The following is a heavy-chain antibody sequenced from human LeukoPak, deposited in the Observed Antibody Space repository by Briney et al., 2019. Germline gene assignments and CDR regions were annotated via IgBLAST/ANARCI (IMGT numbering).Heavy chain of an antibody. CDR1: GFTFSSYA. J-gene: IGHJ1*01. CDR3: AKVSVEYCSSTSCWEGYFQH. V-gene: IGHV3-30-3*01. D-gene: IGHD2-2*01. CDR2: ISYDGSNK. Sequence: PGGSLRLSCAASGFTFSSYAMHWVRQAPGKGLEWVAVISYDGSNKYYADSVKGRFTISRDNSKNTLYLQMNSLRAEDTAVYYCAKVSVEYCSSTSCWEGYFQHWGQGTLVTVSS.